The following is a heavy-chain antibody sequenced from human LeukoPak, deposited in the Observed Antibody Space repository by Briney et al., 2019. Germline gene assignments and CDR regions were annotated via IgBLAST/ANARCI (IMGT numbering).Heavy chain of an antibody. CDR1: GYTFTSYG. CDR3: ARALRYCSTTSCQYYFDY. D-gene: IGHD2-2*01. V-gene: IGHV1-8*02. J-gene: IGHJ4*02. CDR2: MNPNSGNT. Sequence: GASVKVSCKASGYTFTSYGINWVRQAAGQGLEWMGWMNPNSGNTGYAQKFQGRVTMTRNTSISTAYMELSSLKSEDTAVYYCARALRYCSTTSCQYYFDYWGQGTLVTVSS.